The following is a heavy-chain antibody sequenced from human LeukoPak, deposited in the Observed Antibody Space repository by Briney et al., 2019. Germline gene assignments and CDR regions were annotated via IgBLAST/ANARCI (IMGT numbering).Heavy chain of an antibody. J-gene: IGHJ5*02. CDR3: AKDMGSGYFLNWFDP. D-gene: IGHD3-22*01. V-gene: IGHV3-23*01. Sequence: GRSLRLSCAASGFTFSSYAMSWVRQAPGKGLKWVSAISGSGGSTYYADSVKGRFTISRDDSKNTLYLQMNSLRAEDTAVYYCAKDMGSGYFLNWFDPWGQGTLVTVSS. CDR1: GFTFSSYA. CDR2: ISGSGGST.